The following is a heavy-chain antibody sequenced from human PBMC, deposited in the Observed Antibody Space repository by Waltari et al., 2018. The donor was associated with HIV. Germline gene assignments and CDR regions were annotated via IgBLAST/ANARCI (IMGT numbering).Heavy chain of an antibody. CDR1: GGSISSYY. V-gene: IGHV4-4*07. J-gene: IGHJ6*02. CDR2: IYTSGST. Sequence: QVQLQESGPGLVKPSETLSLTCTVSGGSISSYYWSWIRQPAGKGLGWIGRIYTSGSTNYNPALKSRVTMSVDTSKNQFSLKLSAVTAADTAVYYCARDQGNRVLGDYYYYYGMDVWGQGTTVTVSS. D-gene: IGHD3-16*01. CDR3: ARDQGNRVLGDYYYYYGMDV.